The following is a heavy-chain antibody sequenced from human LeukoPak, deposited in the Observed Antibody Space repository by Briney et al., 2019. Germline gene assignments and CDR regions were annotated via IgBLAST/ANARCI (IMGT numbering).Heavy chain of an antibody. D-gene: IGHD3-22*01. Sequence: GASVKVSCKASGYSFTGYYMYWVRQAPGQGLEWMGWINPNSGGTNYAQKFQGRVTMTRDTSIRTAYMELSRLRSDDTAVYYCARGAEYYYDSSGYWADWGQGTLVTVSS. CDR1: GYSFTGYY. V-gene: IGHV1-2*02. J-gene: IGHJ4*02. CDR2: INPNSGGT. CDR3: ARGAEYYYDSSGYWAD.